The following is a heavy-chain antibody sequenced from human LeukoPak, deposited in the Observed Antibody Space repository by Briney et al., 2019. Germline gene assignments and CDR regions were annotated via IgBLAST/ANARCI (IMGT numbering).Heavy chain of an antibody. CDR3: ASSPPLTGYYTRGFDP. Sequence: SETLSLTCTVSGGSISSGNYYWNWIRQPPGKGLEWIGYIYYSGSTNYNPSLKSRVTISVDTSKNQFSLKLSSVTAADTAVYYCASSPPLTGYYTRGFDPWGQGTLVTVSS. D-gene: IGHD3-9*01. J-gene: IGHJ5*02. CDR2: IYYSGST. CDR1: GGSISSGNYY. V-gene: IGHV4-61*01.